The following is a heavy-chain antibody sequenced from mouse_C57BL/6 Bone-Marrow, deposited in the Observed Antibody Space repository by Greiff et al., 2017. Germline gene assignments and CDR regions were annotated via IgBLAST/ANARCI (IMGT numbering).Heavy chain of an antibody. CDR3: ASPDYYAMDY. Sequence: VQLQQSGAELVKPGASVKISCKASGYAFSSYWMNWVKQRPGKGLEWIGQLSPGDGDTNYNGKFKGKATLTADKSSSTAYMQLSSLTSEDSAVYFCASPDYYAMDYWGQGTSVTVSS. V-gene: IGHV1-80*01. J-gene: IGHJ4*01. CDR2: LSPGDGDT. CDR1: GYAFSSYW.